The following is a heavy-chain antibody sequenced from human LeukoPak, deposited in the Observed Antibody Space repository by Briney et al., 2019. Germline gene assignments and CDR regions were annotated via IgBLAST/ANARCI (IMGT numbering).Heavy chain of an antibody. CDR3: ARGGSYNPRDYYFDY. CDR1: GYTFTSYG. D-gene: IGHD5-24*01. V-gene: IGHV1-18*01. Sequence: ASVKVSCKAYGYTFTSYGISWVRQAPAQGLEWMGWISAYNGNTNYAQKLQGRVNMTTDTSTSTAYMELRSLRSDDTAVYYCARGGSYNPRDYYFDYWGQGTLVTVSS. J-gene: IGHJ4*02. CDR2: ISAYNGNT.